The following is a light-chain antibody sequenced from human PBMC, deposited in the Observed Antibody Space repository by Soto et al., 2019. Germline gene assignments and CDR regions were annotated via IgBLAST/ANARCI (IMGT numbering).Light chain of an antibody. Sequence: DIQMTQSPSSLSASVGDRVTITCQASQDISNYLNWYQQKPGKAPKLLIYDASNLETGVPARFSGSGSGTEFTLTINSLQSEDFAVYYCQQYNQWPRTFGQGTKVDIK. CDR3: QQYNQWPRT. V-gene: IGKV1-33*01. CDR2: DAS. J-gene: IGKJ1*01. CDR1: QDISNY.